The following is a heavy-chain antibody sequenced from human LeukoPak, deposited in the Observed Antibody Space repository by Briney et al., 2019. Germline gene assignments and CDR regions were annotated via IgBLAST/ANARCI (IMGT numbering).Heavy chain of an antibody. V-gene: IGHV1-69*13. D-gene: IGHD4-11*01. J-gene: IGHJ4*02. CDR1: GGTFSSYA. Sequence: SVKVSCKASGGTFSSYAISWVRQAPGQGLEWMGGIIPIFGTANYAQKFQGRVTITADEPTSTAYMELSSLRSEDTAVYYCAGSPTVTTLTTLDYWGQGTLVTVSS. CDR3: AGSPTVTTLTTLDY. CDR2: IIPIFGTA.